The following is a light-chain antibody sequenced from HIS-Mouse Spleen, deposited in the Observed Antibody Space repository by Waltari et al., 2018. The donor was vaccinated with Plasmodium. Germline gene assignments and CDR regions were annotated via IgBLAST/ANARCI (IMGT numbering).Light chain of an antibody. CDR1: SPNIGNNY. CDR3: GTWDSSLSAGVV. CDR2: DNN. J-gene: IGLJ2*01. Sequence: QPVLTLPPSVFAAPGQKVTISCSGSSPNIGNNYAAWYQQLPGTAPTLLIYDNNKRPSGIPDRFSGSKSGTSATLGITGLQTGDEADYYCGTWDSSLSAGVVFGGGTKLTVL. V-gene: IGLV1-51*01.